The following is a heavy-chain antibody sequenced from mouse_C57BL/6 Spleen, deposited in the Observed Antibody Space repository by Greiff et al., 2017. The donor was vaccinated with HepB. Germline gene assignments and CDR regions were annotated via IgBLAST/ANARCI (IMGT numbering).Heavy chain of an antibody. CDR3: ARYPLYYDYDGFAY. V-gene: IGHV1-80*01. CDR1: GYAFSSYW. J-gene: IGHJ3*01. Sequence: QVQLQQSGAELVKPGASVKISCKASGYAFSSYWMNWVKQRPGKGLEWIGQIYPGDGDTNYNGKFKGKATLTADKSSSTAYMQLSSLTSEDSAVYFCARYPLYYDYDGFAYWGQGTLVTVSA. CDR2: IYPGDGDT. D-gene: IGHD2-4*01.